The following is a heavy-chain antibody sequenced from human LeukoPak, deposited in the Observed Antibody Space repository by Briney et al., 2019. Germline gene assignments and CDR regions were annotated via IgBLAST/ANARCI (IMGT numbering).Heavy chain of an antibody. CDR3: ARVSTTVTRAEYFQH. V-gene: IGHV4-59*01. D-gene: IGHD4-17*01. J-gene: IGHJ1*01. CDR2: IYYSGST. CDR1: VGSTSVYF. Sequence: SETLSLTSTVPVGSTSVYFGSWIRQPPGRGLGWMGYIYYSGSTNYNPSLKSRVTISVDTSKNQFSLKLSSVTAADTAVYYCARVSTTVTRAEYFQHWGQGTLVTVSS.